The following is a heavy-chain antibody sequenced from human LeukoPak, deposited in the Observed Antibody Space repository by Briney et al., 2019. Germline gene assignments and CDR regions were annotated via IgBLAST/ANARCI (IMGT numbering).Heavy chain of an antibody. V-gene: IGHV3-48*01. J-gene: IGHJ6*02. CDR3: AKGAHGYCSGGSCWAFYGMDV. D-gene: IGHD2-15*01. CDR2: ISYSSTTT. CDR1: GFTFSSYR. Sequence: GGSLRLSCAASGFTFSSYRMNWVRQAPGKGLEWISHISYSSTTTHNADSVMGRFTISRDNAKNSLYLQMNSLRAEDTAVYYCAKGAHGYCSGGSCWAFYGMDVWGQGTTVTVSS.